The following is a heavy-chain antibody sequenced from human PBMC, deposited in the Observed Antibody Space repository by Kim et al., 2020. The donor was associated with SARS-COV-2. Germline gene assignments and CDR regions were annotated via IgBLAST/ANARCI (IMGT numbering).Heavy chain of an antibody. CDR3: AVQEGVYCSGGTCYVQTKNWFDP. V-gene: IGHV4-39*01. D-gene: IGHD2-15*01. Sequence: SETLSLTCTVSGGSISSSSYYWGWIRQPPGKGLEWIGSIYYSGSTYYNPSLKSRVTISVDTSTNQFSLKLSSVTAADTAVYYCAVQEGVYCSGGTCYVQTKNWFDPWGQGTLVTVSS. CDR1: GGSISSSSYY. J-gene: IGHJ5*02. CDR2: IYYSGST.